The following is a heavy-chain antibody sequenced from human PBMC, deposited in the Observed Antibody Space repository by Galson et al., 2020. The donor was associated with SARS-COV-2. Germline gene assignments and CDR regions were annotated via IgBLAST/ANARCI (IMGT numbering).Heavy chain of an antibody. CDR3: AKTRGVIQLWKTGYYYYYMDV. D-gene: IGHD5-18*01. CDR2: IIPILGIA. J-gene: IGHJ6*03. Sequence: SVKVSCKASGGTFSSYAISWVRQAPGQGLEWMGGIIPILGIANYAQKFQGRVTITADKSTSTAYMELSSLRSEDTAVYYCAKTRGVIQLWKTGYYYYYMDVWGKGTTVTVSS. CDR1: GGTFSSYA. V-gene: IGHV1-69*10.